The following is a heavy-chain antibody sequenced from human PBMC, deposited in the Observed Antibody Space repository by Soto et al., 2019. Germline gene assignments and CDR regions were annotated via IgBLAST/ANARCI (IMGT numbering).Heavy chain of an antibody. CDR2: ISTSSSYI. CDR3: ARDRIAVAGTVMDY. J-gene: IGHJ4*02. Sequence: PGGSLRLSCAASGFTFSSYTMNWIRQAPGKGLQWVSSISTSSSYIYYADSVKGRFTISRDNARDSLYLQMNSLRTEDTAVYYCARDRIAVAGTVMDYWGQGTMVTVYS. V-gene: IGHV3-21*06. D-gene: IGHD6-19*01. CDR1: GFTFSSYT.